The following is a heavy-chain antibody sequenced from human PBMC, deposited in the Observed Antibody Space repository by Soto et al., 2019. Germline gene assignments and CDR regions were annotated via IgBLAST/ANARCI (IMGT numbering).Heavy chain of an antibody. CDR3: ARVLQDIVVVPAASRPKPNWFDP. CDR2: IYYSGST. CDR1: GGSISSGDYY. V-gene: IGHV4-30-4*01. D-gene: IGHD2-2*01. J-gene: IGHJ5*02. Sequence: PSETLSLTCTVSGGSISSGDYYWSWIRQPPGKGLEGIGYIYYSGSTYYNPSLKSRVTISVDTSKNQLSLKLSSVTAADTAVYYCARVLQDIVVVPAASRPKPNWFDPWGQGTLVTVSS.